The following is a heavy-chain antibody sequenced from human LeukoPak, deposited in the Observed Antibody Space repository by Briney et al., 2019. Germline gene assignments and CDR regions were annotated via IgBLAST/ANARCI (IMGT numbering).Heavy chain of an antibody. Sequence: GGSLRLSCAASGFTFNSYWMTWVRQAPGKGLEWVASINQDGSQKYYVESLKGRLTISRDNAKNSHYLQMNSLKASDTAMYYCARHYSGYNYQDYWGQGTLVTVSS. V-gene: IGHV3-7*03. CDR2: INQDGSQK. CDR1: GFTFNSYW. CDR3: ARHYSGYNYQDY. J-gene: IGHJ4*02. D-gene: IGHD5-12*01.